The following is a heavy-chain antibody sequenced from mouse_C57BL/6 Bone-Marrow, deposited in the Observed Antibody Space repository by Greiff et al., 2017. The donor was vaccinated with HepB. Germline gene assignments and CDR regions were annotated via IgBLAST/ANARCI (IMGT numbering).Heavy chain of an antibody. CDR2: INPSNGGT. CDR3: ARSGYDGYYDYAMDY. Sequence: QVHVKQPGTELVKPGASVKLSCKASGYTFTSYWMHWVKQRPGQGLEWIGNINPSNGGTNYNEKFKSKATLTVDKSSSTAYMQLSSLTSEDSAVYYCARSGYDGYYDYAMDYWGQGTSVTVSS. V-gene: IGHV1-53*01. CDR1: GYTFTSYW. J-gene: IGHJ4*01. D-gene: IGHD2-3*01.